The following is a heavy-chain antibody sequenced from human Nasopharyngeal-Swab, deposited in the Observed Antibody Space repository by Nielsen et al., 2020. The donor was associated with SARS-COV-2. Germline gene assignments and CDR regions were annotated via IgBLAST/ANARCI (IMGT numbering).Heavy chain of an antibody. Sequence: LRLSCTVSGGSISSGGYYWSWIRQHPGKGLEWIGYIYYSGSTYYNPSLKSRVTISVDTSKNQFSLKLSSVTAADTAVYYCARGTRGYSLYWYFDLWGRGTLVTVSS. CDR2: IYYSGST. J-gene: IGHJ2*01. V-gene: IGHV4-31*03. CDR3: ARGTRGYSLYWYFDL. D-gene: IGHD3-22*01. CDR1: GGSISSGGYY.